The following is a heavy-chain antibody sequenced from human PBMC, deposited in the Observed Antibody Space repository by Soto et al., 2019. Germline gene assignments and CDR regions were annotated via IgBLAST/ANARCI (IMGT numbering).Heavy chain of an antibody. CDR1: GYTFTSYY. J-gene: IGHJ4*02. CDR3: ARTTMTFYYFDF. Sequence: ASVKVSCKASGYTFTSYYMHWVRQAPGQGLEWMGVIEPSGGSKSYTQKFQGRITMTRDTSTSTVYMELSSLRSGDTAVYYCARTTMTFYYFDFWGQGTLVTVSS. V-gene: IGHV1-46*01. CDR2: IEPSGGSK. D-gene: IGHD4-17*01.